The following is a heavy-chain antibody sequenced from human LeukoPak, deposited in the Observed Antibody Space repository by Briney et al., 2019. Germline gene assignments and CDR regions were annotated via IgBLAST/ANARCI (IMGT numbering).Heavy chain of an antibody. CDR2: ISYDGSNK. D-gene: IGHD3-9*01. V-gene: IGHV3-30*04. CDR1: GFTFSSYA. J-gene: IGHJ4*02. Sequence: GGSLRLSCAASGFTFSSYAMHWVRQAPGKGLEWVAVISYDGSNKYYADSVKGRFTISRDNSKNTLYLQMNSLRAEDTAVYYCARNLGDILTGYYGDYWGQGTLVTVSS. CDR3: ARNLGDILTGYYGDY.